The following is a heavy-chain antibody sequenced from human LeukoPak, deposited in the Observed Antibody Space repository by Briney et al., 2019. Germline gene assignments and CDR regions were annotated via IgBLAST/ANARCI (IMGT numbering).Heavy chain of an antibody. CDR1: GGSISSYY. CDR3: AGPSGIVVVPAAIRKNYYYMDV. D-gene: IGHD2-2*01. V-gene: IGHV4-4*07. Sequence: SETLSLTCTVSGGSISSYYWSWIRQPAGKGLEWIGRIYTSGSTNYNPSLKSRVTMSVDTSKNQFSLKLGSVTAADTAVYYCAGPSGIVVVPAAIRKNYYYMDVWGKGTTVTVSS. J-gene: IGHJ6*03. CDR2: IYTSGST.